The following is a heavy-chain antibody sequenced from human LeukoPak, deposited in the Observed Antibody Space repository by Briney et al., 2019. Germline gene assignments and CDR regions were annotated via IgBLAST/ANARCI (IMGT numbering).Heavy chain of an antibody. CDR3: ARANIYYGSGSFDY. Sequence: PGGSLRLSCAASGFTFSSYWMSWVRQAPGKGLEWVANIKQDGSEKYYVDSVKGRFTISRDNAKNSLYLQMNSLRAEDTAVYYCARANIYYGSGSFDYWGQGTPVTVSS. CDR2: IKQDGSEK. J-gene: IGHJ4*02. CDR1: GFTFSSYW. V-gene: IGHV3-7*01. D-gene: IGHD3-10*01.